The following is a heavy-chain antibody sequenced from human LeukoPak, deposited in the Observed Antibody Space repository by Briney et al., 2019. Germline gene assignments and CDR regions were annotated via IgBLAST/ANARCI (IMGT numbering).Heavy chain of an antibody. CDR2: ISAYNGNT. J-gene: IGHJ3*02. CDR1: GYTFTSYG. V-gene: IGHV1-18*01. Sequence: ASVKVSCKASGYTFTSYGISWVRQAPGQGLEWMGWISAYNGNTNYAQKLQGRVTMTTDTSTSTAYMELRSLRSEDTAVYYCARDPTLLLWFGDQEAFDIWGQGTMVTVSS. D-gene: IGHD3-10*01. CDR3: ARDPTLLLWFGDQEAFDI.